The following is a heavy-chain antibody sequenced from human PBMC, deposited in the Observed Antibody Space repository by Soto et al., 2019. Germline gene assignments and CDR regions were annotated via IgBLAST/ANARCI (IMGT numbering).Heavy chain of an antibody. D-gene: IGHD3-22*01. J-gene: IGHJ4*02. CDR3: ARSYYGSDGYYYDMDY. Sequence: GESLKISCKGSGYIFNTYWIAWVRQMPVKGLEWMGIVYPGDSDTRYSPSFQGQVTISVDKSISTAYLQWSSLEASDTAMYCCARSYYGSDGYYYDMDYWGPGTQVTVSS. V-gene: IGHV5-51*01. CDR1: GYIFNTYW. CDR2: VYPGDSDT.